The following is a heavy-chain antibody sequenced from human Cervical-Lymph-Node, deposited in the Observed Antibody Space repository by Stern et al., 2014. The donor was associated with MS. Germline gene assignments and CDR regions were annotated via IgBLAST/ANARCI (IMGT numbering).Heavy chain of an antibody. J-gene: IGHJ5*02. D-gene: IGHD3-3*01. CDR3: ARGPYDFWSGPPRNWFDP. V-gene: IGHV4-59*01. CDR2: IYYSGST. CDR1: GGSISSYY. Sequence: QVQLQESGPGLVKPSETLSLTCTVSGGSISSYYWSWIRQPPGKGLEWIGYIYYSGSTNYNPSLKSRVTISVDTSKNQFSLKLSSVTAADTAVYYCARGPYDFWSGPPRNWFDPWGQGTLVTVSS.